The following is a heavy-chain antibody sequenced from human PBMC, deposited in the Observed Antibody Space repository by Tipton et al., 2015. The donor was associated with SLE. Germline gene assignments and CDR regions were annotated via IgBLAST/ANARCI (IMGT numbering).Heavy chain of an antibody. CDR1: GGSFSGYY. CDR2: INHSGST. D-gene: IGHD1-26*01. J-gene: IGHJ3*02. V-gene: IGHV4-34*01. Sequence: TLSLTCAVYGGSFSGYYWSWIRQPPGKGLEWIGEINHSGSTNYNPSLKSRVTISVDTSKNQFSLKLSSVTAADTAVYYCAIEWVTNAFDIWGQGTMVTVSS. CDR3: AIEWVTNAFDI.